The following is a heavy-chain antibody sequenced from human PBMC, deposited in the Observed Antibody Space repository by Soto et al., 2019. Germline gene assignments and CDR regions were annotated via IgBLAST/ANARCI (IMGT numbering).Heavy chain of an antibody. D-gene: IGHD3-10*01. V-gene: IGHV4-59*04. CDR2: IYYLGND. CDR1: GGYLRDYY. J-gene: IGHJ4*02. CDR3: ARHAPGATFFDY. Sequence: RLQESGPGLVKPSESLSLSCAVSGGYLRDYYWDWIRQAPGKGLEWIGNIYYLGNDHYHPSLSSRVTMSIDMSKNQFSLEVRYVTAADTAVYYCARHAPGATFFDYWGQGALVTVSS.